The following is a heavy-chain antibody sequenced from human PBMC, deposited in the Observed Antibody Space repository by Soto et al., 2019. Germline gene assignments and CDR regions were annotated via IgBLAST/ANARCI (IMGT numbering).Heavy chain of an antibody. J-gene: IGHJ6*02. Sequence: PSETLSLTCTVSGGSISSSSYYWGWIRQPPGKGLEWIGSIYYSGSTYYNPSLKSRVTISVDTSKDQFSLKLSSVTAADTAVYYCATSGGITMVRGVIPQFFYGMDVWGQGTTVTVSS. CDR3: ATSGGITMVRGVIPQFFYGMDV. V-gene: IGHV4-39*01. CDR1: GGSISSSSYY. CDR2: IYYSGST. D-gene: IGHD3-10*01.